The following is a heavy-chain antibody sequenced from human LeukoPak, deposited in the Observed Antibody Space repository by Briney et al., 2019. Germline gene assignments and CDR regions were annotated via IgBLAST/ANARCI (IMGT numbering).Heavy chain of an antibody. J-gene: IGHJ3*02. CDR1: GGSISSYY. V-gene: IGHV4-4*09. CDR3: ARHAKGFDSSGFGAFDI. D-gene: IGHD3-22*01. Sequence: SETLSLTCTVSGGSISSYYWSWIRQPPGKGREWIGYIYTSGSTNYNPSLKSRVTISVDTSKNQFSLKLSSVTAADTAVYYCARHAKGFDSSGFGAFDIWGQGTMVTVSS. CDR2: IYTSGST.